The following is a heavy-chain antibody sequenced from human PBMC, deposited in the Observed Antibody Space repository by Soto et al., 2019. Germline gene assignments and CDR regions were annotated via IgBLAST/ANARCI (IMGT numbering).Heavy chain of an antibody. J-gene: IGHJ6*02. CDR2: INPNSGGT. V-gene: IGHV1-2*02. CDR3: ARNRFVELFVDV. CDR1: GYTFTGDY. D-gene: IGHD3-10*01. Sequence: ASVKVYGKASGYTFTGDYIPWVRQAPGQGLEWMGCINPNSGGTNYAQKFQGRVTMTRDTSISTAYMELIMLRSDDTAVYYCARNRFVELFVDVWGQGTTVTVSS.